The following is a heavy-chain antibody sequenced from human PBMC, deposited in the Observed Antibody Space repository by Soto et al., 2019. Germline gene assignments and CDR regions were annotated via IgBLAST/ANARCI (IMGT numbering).Heavy chain of an antibody. V-gene: IGHV4-30-2*01. CDR3: ARVLAAAGDQFDY. J-gene: IGHJ4*02. CDR1: GGSISSGGYS. Sequence: QLQLQESGSGLVKPSQILSLTCAVSGGSISSGGYSWSWIRQPPGKGLEWIGYICHSWSTYYNPSLQSRVTISVDRSKNQYSLKLSSVTAADTAVYYCARVLAAAGDQFDYWGQGTLVTVSS. D-gene: IGHD6-13*01. CDR2: ICHSWST.